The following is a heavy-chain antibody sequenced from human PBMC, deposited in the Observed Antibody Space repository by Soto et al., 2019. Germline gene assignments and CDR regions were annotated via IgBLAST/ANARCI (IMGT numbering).Heavy chain of an antibody. CDR1: GFTFSSYS. Sequence: GGSLRLSCAASGFTFSSYSMNWVRQAPGKGLEWVSSISSSSSYIYYADSVKGRFTISRDNAKNTLYLQMNSLRAEDTAVYYCAKDMREYPLAYWGQGTLVTVSS. J-gene: IGHJ4*02. V-gene: IGHV3-21*04. D-gene: IGHD2-2*01. CDR3: AKDMREYPLAY. CDR2: ISSSSSYI.